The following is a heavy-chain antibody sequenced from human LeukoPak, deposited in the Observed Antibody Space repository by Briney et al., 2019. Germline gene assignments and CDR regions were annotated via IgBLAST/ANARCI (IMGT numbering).Heavy chain of an antibody. J-gene: IGHJ6*03. Sequence: PGRSLRLSCAASGFSFSSYGMHWVRQAPGKGLEWVALVWYDGSNKYYADSVKGRFTISRDNSKNTLYLQMNSLRVEDTAVYYCAKGLGFSTGEYYYMDVWGEGTTVTVSS. V-gene: IGHV3-33*06. CDR3: AKGLGFSTGEYYYMDV. CDR2: VWYDGSNK. D-gene: IGHD2-21*01. CDR1: GFSFSSYG.